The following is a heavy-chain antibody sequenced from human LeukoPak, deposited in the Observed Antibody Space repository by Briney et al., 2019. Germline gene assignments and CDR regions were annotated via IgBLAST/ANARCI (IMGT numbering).Heavy chain of an antibody. D-gene: IGHD6-19*01. V-gene: IGHV4-39*01. Sequence: PSETLSLTCRVSGRSISSSNYYWGWIRQPPGKGLEWIGRIYYSGSTYYNPSLKSRVTISVETSKNQFSLKLTSVTAADTAVYYCARAGHSSGKFDYWGQGTLVTVSS. CDR3: ARAGHSSGKFDY. CDR1: GRSISSSNYY. CDR2: IYYSGST. J-gene: IGHJ4*02.